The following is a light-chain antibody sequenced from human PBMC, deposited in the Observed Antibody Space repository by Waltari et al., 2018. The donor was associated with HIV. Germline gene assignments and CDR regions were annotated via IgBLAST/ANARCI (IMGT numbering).Light chain of an antibody. J-gene: IGLJ3*02. CDR3: QSYDNSNWV. CDR2: EED. Sequence: ILTQPHSVSASPGKTVIISCTGSSGSGASNYVHWYQLRPGNAPRTVIYEEDKRPSGVPDRFSGSIDGSSNSASLIISGLKPEDEGDYYCQSYDNSNWVFGGGTKLTV. CDR1: SGSGASNY. V-gene: IGLV6-57*02.